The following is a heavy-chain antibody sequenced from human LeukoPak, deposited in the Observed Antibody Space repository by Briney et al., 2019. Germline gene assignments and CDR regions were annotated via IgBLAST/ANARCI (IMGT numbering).Heavy chain of an antibody. CDR3: AKKRGSSP. CDR2: ISGSGGST. J-gene: IGHJ3*01. V-gene: IGHV3-23*01. D-gene: IGHD3-10*01. Sequence: GGSLRLSCRASRFSFGDYDMHWVRQAPGKGLEWVSAISGSGGSTYYADSVKGRFTISRDNSKNTLYLQMNSLRAEDTAVYYCAKKRGSSPWGQGTMVTVSS. CDR1: RFSFGDYD.